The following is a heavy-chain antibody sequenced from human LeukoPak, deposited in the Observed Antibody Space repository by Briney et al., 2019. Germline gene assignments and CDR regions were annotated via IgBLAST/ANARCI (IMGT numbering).Heavy chain of an antibody. CDR1: GGSISSGGYY. CDR3: ARSRGYSGYAYDAFDI. D-gene: IGHD5-12*01. CDR2: VYYSGST. Sequence: SQTLSLTCTVSGGSISSGGYYWSWIREPPGRGLEWIGYVYYSGSTNYNPSLKSRVTISVDTSKNQFSLKLSSVTAADTAVYYCARSRGYSGYAYDAFDIWGQGTMVTVSS. J-gene: IGHJ3*02. V-gene: IGHV4-61*08.